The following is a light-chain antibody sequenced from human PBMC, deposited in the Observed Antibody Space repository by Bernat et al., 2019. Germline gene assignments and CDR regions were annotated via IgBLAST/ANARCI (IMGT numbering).Light chain of an antibody. Sequence: QSALTQPASVSGSPGQSITIPCIGTSSDIGRYNYVFWYQQHPGKAPNLLIYAVANRPSGVSNRFSASKSGNAASLTISGLQAEDESDYYCSSYASSATYVFATVTMVTVL. J-gene: IGLJ1*01. CDR1: SSDIGRYNY. CDR3: SSYASSATYV. CDR2: AVA. V-gene: IGLV2-14*03.